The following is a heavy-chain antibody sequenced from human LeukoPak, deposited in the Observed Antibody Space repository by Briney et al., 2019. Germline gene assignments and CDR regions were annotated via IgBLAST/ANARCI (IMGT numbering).Heavy chain of an antibody. D-gene: IGHD6-19*01. CDR3: AREGQWLTSDY. Sequence: GGSLRLSCAASGFTFSSYWMHWVRQAPGKGLVWVSRINRDGTSTAYVDSVKGRFTISRDNAKNTLYLQMNSLRAEDTAVYYCAREGQWLTSDYWGQGTLVTVSS. CDR1: GFTFSSYW. J-gene: IGHJ4*02. CDR2: INRDGTST. V-gene: IGHV3-74*01.